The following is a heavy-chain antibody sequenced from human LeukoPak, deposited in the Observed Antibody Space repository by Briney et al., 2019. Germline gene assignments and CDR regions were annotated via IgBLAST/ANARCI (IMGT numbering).Heavy chain of an antibody. D-gene: IGHD6-19*01. V-gene: IGHV3-48*03. CDR1: GLTFSSYE. CDR2: ISSSGSTI. Sequence: PGGSLRLSCAASGLTFSSYEMNWVRQAPGKGLEWVSYISSSGSTIYYGDAGKGRFTISRDNAKISLYLQMNSLRAEDTAVYYCARDRGSWLDSFDYWGQGTLVTISS. J-gene: IGHJ4*02. CDR3: ARDRGSWLDSFDY.